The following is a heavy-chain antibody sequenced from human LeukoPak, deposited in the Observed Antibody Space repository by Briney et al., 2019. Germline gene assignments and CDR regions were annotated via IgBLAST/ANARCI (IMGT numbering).Heavy chain of an antibody. Sequence: HRASVKVSCKASGYTFTSYGISWVRQAPGQGLEWMGSISAYNGNTNYAQKLQGRVTLTTDTSTSTAYMELRSLRSEDTAVYYCARDRWRIAAAATGYYYMDVWGKGTTVTVSS. CDR3: ARDRWRIAAAATGYYYMDV. J-gene: IGHJ6*03. CDR2: ISAYNGNT. D-gene: IGHD6-13*01. V-gene: IGHV1-18*01. CDR1: GYTFTSYG.